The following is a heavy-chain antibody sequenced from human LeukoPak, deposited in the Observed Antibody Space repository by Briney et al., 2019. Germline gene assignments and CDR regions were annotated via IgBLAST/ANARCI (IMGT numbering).Heavy chain of an antibody. CDR3: ARETWAYYDFWSGYYDY. D-gene: IGHD3-3*01. Sequence: GGSLRLSCAASGFTFSSYSMNWVRRAPGKGLEWVSYISSSSSTIYYAGSVKGRFTISRDNAKNSLYLQMNSLRDEDTAVYYCARETWAYYDFWSGYYDYWGQGTLVTVSS. V-gene: IGHV3-48*02. J-gene: IGHJ4*02. CDR1: GFTFSSYS. CDR2: ISSSSSTI.